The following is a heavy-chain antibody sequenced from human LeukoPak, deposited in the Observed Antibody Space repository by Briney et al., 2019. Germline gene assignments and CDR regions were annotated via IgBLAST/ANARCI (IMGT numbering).Heavy chain of an antibody. J-gene: IGHJ5*02. V-gene: IGHV3-30*02. CDR3: AKGYSSSWFSNWFDP. D-gene: IGHD6-13*01. CDR1: GFTFSSYG. CDR2: IRYDGSNK. Sequence: PGGSLRLSCAASGFTFSSYGMHWVRQAPGKGLEWVAFIRYDGSNKYYADSVKGRFTISRDNSKNTLYLQMNSLRAEDTAVYHCAKGYSSSWFSNWFDPWGQGTLVTVSS.